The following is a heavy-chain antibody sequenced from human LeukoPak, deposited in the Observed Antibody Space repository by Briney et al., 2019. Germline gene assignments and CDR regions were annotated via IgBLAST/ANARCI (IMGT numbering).Heavy chain of an antibody. J-gene: IGHJ3*02. V-gene: IGHV4-59*01. Sequence: PSETLSLTCTVSGGSISSYYWSWIRQPPGKGLEWIGYIYYSGSTNYNPSLKSRVTISVDTSKNQFSLKLSSVTAADTAVYYCARDGAEDDAFDIWGQGTMVAVSS. D-gene: IGHD3-16*01. CDR1: GGSISSYY. CDR2: IYYSGST. CDR3: ARDGAEDDAFDI.